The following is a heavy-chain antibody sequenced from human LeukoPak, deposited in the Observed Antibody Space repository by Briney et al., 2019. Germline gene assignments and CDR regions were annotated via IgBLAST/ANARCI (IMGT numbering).Heavy chain of an antibody. CDR1: GFAFSSYA. CDR3: ARVSSGEQWLAFDY. J-gene: IGHJ4*02. CDR2: VSSHGVDK. V-gene: IGHV3-30*04. D-gene: IGHD6-19*01. Sequence: GGSLRLSCAASGFAFSSYAMHWVRQAPGKGLEWLAVVSSHGVDKFYADSVKGRFTISRDNSKNTLYLQMNSLRAEDTAVYYCARVSSGEQWLAFDYWGQGTLVTVFS.